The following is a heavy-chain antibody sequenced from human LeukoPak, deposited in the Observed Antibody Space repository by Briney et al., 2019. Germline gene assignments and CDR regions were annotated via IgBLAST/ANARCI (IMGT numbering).Heavy chain of an antibody. V-gene: IGHV4-4*07. CDR2: IYTRGST. Sequence: SETLSLTCTVTGGSINSYYWSWIRQPAGKGLEWIGRIYTRGSTNYNPSLKSRVTMSVDTSKNQFSLKLSSVTAVDTAVYYCARGRYCSADICTGGDAFDIWGQGTMVSVSS. CDR1: GGSINSYY. D-gene: IGHD2-15*01. CDR3: ARGRYCSADICTGGDAFDI. J-gene: IGHJ3*02.